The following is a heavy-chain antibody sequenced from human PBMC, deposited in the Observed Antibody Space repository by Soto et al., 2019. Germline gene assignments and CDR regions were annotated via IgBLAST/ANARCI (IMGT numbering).Heavy chain of an antibody. J-gene: IGHJ6*02. CDR1: GGSFSGYY. V-gene: IGHV4-34*01. CDR2: INHSGST. Sequence: SETLSLTCAVYGGSFSGYYWSWIRQPPGKGLEWIGEINHSGSTNYSPSLKSRVTISVDTSKNQFSLKLSSVTAADTAVYYCARGTGWYYYGMDVWGQGTTVTVSS. D-gene: IGHD2-15*01. CDR3: ARGTGWYYYGMDV.